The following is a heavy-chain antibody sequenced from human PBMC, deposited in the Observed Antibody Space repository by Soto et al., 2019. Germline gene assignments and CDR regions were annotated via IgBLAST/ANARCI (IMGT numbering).Heavy chain of an antibody. D-gene: IGHD6-19*01. V-gene: IGHV1-3*01. CDR3: ARGVAVADNYYYGMDV. Sequence: QVQLVQSGAEVKKPGASVKVSCKASGYTFTSYAMHWVRQAPGQRLEWMGWINAGNGNTKYSQKFQGRVTITRDTSASTAYMELSSLRSEDTAVYYCARGVAVADNYYYGMDVWGQGTTVTVSS. CDR2: INAGNGNT. CDR1: GYTFTSYA. J-gene: IGHJ6*02.